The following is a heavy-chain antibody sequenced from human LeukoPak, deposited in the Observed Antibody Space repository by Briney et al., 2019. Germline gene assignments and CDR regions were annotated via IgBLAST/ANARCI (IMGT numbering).Heavy chain of an antibody. Sequence: PSETLSLTCAVYGGSFNGYYWSWIRQPPGKGLEWIGKINHSGSTNYSPSLKSRVTLSVDTSKNQFSLRLSSVTAADTAVYYCARGRSSSWSFFDYWGQGTLVTVSS. CDR1: GGSFNGYY. J-gene: IGHJ4*02. CDR2: INHSGST. D-gene: IGHD6-13*01. V-gene: IGHV4-34*01. CDR3: ARGRSSSWSFFDY.